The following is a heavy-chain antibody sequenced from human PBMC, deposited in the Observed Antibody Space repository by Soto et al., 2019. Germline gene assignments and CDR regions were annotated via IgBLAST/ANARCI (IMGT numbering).Heavy chain of an antibody. V-gene: IGHV1-8*01. J-gene: IGHJ3*02. CDR1: GYTFTSYD. CDR2: VSPSSGNT. Sequence: GASVKVSCKASGYTFTSYDINWVRQGSGQGLEWIGWVSPSSGNTGYAQKFQGRVTMTRNTSISTAYMELSSLRSEDTAVYYCGRSYGAGRGAFDIWGQRTMLTVSS. D-gene: IGHD3-10*01. CDR3: GRSYGAGRGAFDI.